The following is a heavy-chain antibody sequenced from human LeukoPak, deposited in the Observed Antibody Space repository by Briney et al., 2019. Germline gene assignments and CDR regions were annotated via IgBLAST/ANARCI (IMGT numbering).Heavy chain of an antibody. Sequence: PGGSLRLSCAASGFTFSSYEMHWVRQAPGRGLEWVSYISSSGSTMYYADSVKGRFTISKDNAKNSLYLQMNSLRAEDTAVYYCARVIEYSGWYPEKNNWFDPWGQGTLVTVSS. CDR2: ISSSGSTM. D-gene: IGHD6-19*01. CDR3: ARVIEYSGWYPEKNNWFDP. CDR1: GFTFSSYE. J-gene: IGHJ5*02. V-gene: IGHV3-48*03.